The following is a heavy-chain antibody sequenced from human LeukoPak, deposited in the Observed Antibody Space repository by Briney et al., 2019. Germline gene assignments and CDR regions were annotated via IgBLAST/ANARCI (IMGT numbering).Heavy chain of an antibody. J-gene: IGHJ6*02. Sequence: SETLSLTCTVSGGSISGYYWSWIRQPPGKGLEWIGLFHYSGGANYNPSLKSRVALSVDTSKNQFSLKLNCVTAADTAVYYCARQSSDILTGYYRGPSYYYGMDVWGQGTTVNVSS. V-gene: IGHV4-59*08. CDR3: ARQSSDILTGYYRGPSYYYGMDV. CDR2: FHYSGGA. CDR1: GGSISGYY. D-gene: IGHD3-9*01.